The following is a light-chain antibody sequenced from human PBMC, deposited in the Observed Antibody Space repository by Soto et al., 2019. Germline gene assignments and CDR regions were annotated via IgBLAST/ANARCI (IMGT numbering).Light chain of an antibody. CDR3: QQSYSTPRT. J-gene: IGKJ1*01. Sequence: DIQITQSPSSLSASVGDRVTITCRASQSISNYLNWYQQKPGRAPELLIYAASSLQSGVPSRFSGSGSWTDFTLTISSLQPEDFATYPCQQSYSTPRTFGQGTKVEIK. V-gene: IGKV1-39*01. CDR1: QSISNY. CDR2: AAS.